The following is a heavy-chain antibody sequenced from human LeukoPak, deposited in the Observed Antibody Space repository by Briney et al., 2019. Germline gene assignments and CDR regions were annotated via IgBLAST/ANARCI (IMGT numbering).Heavy chain of an antibody. CDR3: ARGRAVATIYYYYYMDV. CDR2: INHSGST. CDR1: GGSFSGYY. Sequence: SETLSLTCAVYGGSFSGYYWSWIRQPPGKGLEWIGEINHSGSTNYNPSLKSRVTISVDTSKNQFSLKLSSVTAADTAVYYCARGRAVATIYYYYYMDVWGKGTTVTVSS. V-gene: IGHV4-34*01. D-gene: IGHD5-12*01. J-gene: IGHJ6*03.